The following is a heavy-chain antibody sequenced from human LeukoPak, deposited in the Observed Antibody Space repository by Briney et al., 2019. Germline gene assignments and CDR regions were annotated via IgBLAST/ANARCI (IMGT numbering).Heavy chain of an antibody. Sequence: SETLSLTCAVYGGSFSGYYWSWIRQPPGKGLEWIGEINHSGSTNYNPSLKSRVTISVDRSKNQFSLKLSSVTAADTAVYYCARGRLADLDYWGQGTLVTVSS. V-gene: IGHV4-34*01. CDR1: GGSFSGYY. CDR3: ARGRLADLDY. J-gene: IGHJ4*02. CDR2: INHSGST.